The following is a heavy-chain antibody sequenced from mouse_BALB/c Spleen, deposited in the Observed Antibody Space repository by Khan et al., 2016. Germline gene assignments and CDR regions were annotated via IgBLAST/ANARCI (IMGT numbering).Heavy chain of an antibody. Sequence: QLEESGGGLVQPGGSMKLSCTASGFTLSDAWMDWVRQSPEKGLEWVAEIRTKANNPATYHAVSGQGSISISRDDSQSSLHLQKTSLRPEDTGIYYCTRRAIAMDYWGQGTSVTVSS. CDR2: IRTKANNPAT. CDR3: TRRAIAMDY. CDR1: GFTLSDAW. J-gene: IGHJ4*01. V-gene: IGHV6-6*01.